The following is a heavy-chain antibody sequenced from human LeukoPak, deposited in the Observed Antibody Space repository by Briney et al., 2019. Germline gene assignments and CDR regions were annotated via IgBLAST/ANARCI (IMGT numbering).Heavy chain of an antibody. D-gene: IGHD2-2*02. V-gene: IGHV4-34*01. CDR3: ARGRRFIVVVPAAIKPRATFDY. CDR1: GGSFSGYY. CDR2: INHSGST. Sequence: SETLSLTCAVYGGSFSGYYWSWIRQPPGKGLEWTGEINHSGSTNYNPSLKSRVTISVDTSKNQFSLKLSSVTAADTAVYYCARGRRFIVVVPAAIKPRATFDYWGQGTLVTVSS. J-gene: IGHJ4*02.